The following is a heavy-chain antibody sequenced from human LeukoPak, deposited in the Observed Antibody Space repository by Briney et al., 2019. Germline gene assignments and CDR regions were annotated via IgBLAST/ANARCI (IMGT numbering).Heavy chain of an antibody. CDR3: AKDAYCSGGSCYPDY. CDR2: SSWNSGSI. Sequence: PGGSLRLSCAASGFTFDDYAMHLVRQAPGKGLEWVSGSSWNSGSIGYADSVKGRFTISRDNAKNSLYLQMNSLRAEDTALYYCAKDAYCSGGSCYPDYWGQGTLVTVSS. J-gene: IGHJ4*02. V-gene: IGHV3-9*01. D-gene: IGHD2-15*01. CDR1: GFTFDDYA.